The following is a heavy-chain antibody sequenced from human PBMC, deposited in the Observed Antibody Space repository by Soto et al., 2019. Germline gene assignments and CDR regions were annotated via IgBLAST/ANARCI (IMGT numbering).Heavy chain of an antibody. V-gene: IGHV4-61*01. CDR3: ARTVTMVRGVPGPLGDYGMDV. CDR2: IYYSGST. CDR1: GGSVSSGSYY. J-gene: IGHJ6*02. Sequence: KPSETLSLTCTVSGGSVSSGSYYWSWIRQPPGKGLEWIGYIYYSGSTNYNPSLKSRVTISVDTSKNQFSLKLSSVTAADTAVYYCARTVTMVRGVPGPLGDYGMDVWGQGTTVTVSS. D-gene: IGHD3-10*01.